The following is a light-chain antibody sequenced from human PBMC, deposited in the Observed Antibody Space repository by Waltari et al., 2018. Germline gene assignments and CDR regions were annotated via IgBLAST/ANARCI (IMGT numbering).Light chain of an antibody. J-gene: IGKJ2*01. CDR2: DAF. Sequence: EVVLTQSPATLSLSPWRRDTLPCRASQRVINNYLAWYQQRPGQAPRLLIYDAFRRNTGIPDKYSGSGSGTDFTLTISRLEPEDFAVYYCQQYGDSPYTFGQGTKVEIK. CDR1: QRVINNY. V-gene: IGKV3-20*01. CDR3: QQYGDSPYT.